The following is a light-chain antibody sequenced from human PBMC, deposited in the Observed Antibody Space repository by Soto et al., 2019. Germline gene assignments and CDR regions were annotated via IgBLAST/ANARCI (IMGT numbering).Light chain of an antibody. J-gene: IGLJ1*01. CDR2: EVS. Sequence: QSALTQPASVSGSPGQSITISCTGTSSDVGGYNYVSWYQQHPGKAPKLMIYEVSNRPSGVSNRFSGSKSGNTASLIISGLQAEDEAEYYYCCYTSSSSDEVFGTGTKLTVL. CDR1: SSDVGGYNY. V-gene: IGLV2-14*01. CDR3: CCYTSSSSDEV.